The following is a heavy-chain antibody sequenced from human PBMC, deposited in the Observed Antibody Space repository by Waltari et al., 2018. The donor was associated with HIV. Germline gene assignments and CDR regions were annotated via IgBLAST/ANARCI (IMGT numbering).Heavy chain of an antibody. V-gene: IGHV1-2*02. CDR2: INPRSGGT. J-gene: IGHJ4*02. Sequence: QVQLVQSRAEVTKPGASVKDSCKASGYTFTSYHTPWVRQAPGQGLEWMGWINPRSGGTQYAQKFQGRVTMTRDTSISTAFMELSRLRSDDTAVYYCARDPLHGVAVADIDYWGQGTLVTVSS. D-gene: IGHD6-19*01. CDR3: ARDPLHGVAVADIDY. CDR1: GYTFTSYH.